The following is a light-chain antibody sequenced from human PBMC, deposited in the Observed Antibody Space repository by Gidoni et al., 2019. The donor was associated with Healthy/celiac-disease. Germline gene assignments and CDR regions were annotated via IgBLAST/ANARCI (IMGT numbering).Light chain of an antibody. Sequence: EIVMTQSPASLSVSPGERATLSCRASQSVSSNLAWYQQKPCQAPRLLIYVSSTRATGIPARFSGSGSVTEFTLTISSLQSEDFAVYYCQQYNNWPRTFGQGTKVEIK. CDR2: VSS. V-gene: IGKV3-15*01. J-gene: IGKJ1*01. CDR3: QQYNNWPRT. CDR1: QSVSSN.